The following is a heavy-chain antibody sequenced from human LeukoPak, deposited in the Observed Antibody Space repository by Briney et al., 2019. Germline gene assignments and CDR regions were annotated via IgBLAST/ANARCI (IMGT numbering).Heavy chain of an antibody. V-gene: IGHV4-34*01. CDR3: ARADDFWSGYRRFFDP. CDR1: GGSFSGYY. D-gene: IGHD3-3*01. Sequence: SETLSLTCAVYGGSFSGYYWSWIRQPPGKGLEWIGEINRSGSTNYNPSLKSRVTISVDTSKNQFSLKLSSVTAADTAVYYCARADDFWSGYRRFFDPWGQGTLVTVSS. J-gene: IGHJ5*02. CDR2: INRSGST.